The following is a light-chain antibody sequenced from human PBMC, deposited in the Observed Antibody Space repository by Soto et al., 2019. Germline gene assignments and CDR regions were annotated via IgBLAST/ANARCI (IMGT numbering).Light chain of an antibody. Sequence: DVVMTQSPLSLPVTLGQPASISCRSSQSLVYSDGNTYLNWFQQRPGQSPRRLIYKVYNRDSGVPDRFSGSVSGTDFTLKISRVEAEDVGVYYCMQGTHWPPTFGQGTKLEIK. CDR2: KVY. CDR3: MQGTHWPPT. J-gene: IGKJ2*01. CDR1: QSLVYSDGNTY. V-gene: IGKV2-30*01.